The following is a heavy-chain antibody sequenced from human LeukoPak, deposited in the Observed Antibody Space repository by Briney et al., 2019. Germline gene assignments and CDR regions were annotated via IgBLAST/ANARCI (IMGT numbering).Heavy chain of an antibody. CDR2: ISYDGSNK. D-gene: IGHD3-3*01. CDR1: GFTFSSYG. V-gene: IGHV3-30*18. Sequence: PGGSLRLSCAASGFTFSSYGMHWVRQAPGKGLEWVAVISYDGSNKYYADSVKGRFTISRDNSKNTLYLQMNSLRAEDTAVYYCAKGATIFGVVIHPDWFDPWGQGTLVTVSS. CDR3: AKGATIFGVVIHPDWFDP. J-gene: IGHJ5*02.